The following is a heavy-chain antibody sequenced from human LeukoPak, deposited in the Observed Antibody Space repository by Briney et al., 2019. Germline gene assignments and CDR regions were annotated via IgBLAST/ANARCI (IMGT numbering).Heavy chain of an antibody. CDR1: GGSISIYY. J-gene: IGHJ3*02. V-gene: IGHV4-4*07. CDR2: IYTSGST. D-gene: IGHD2-2*02. Sequence: SETLSLTCTVSGGSISIYYWSWIRQPAGKGLEWIGRIYTSGSTNYNPSLKSRVTMSVDTSKNQFSLKLSSVPAADTAVYYCARDRGYCSSTSCYNDAFDIWGQGTMVTVSS. CDR3: ARDRGYCSSTSCYNDAFDI.